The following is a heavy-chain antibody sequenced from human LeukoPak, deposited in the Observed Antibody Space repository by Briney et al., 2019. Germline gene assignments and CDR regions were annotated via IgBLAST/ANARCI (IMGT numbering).Heavy chain of an antibody. V-gene: IGHV4-59*01. CDR3: AREGAAAEGFDY. CDR2: IYYSGST. D-gene: IGHD6-13*01. Sequence: PSETLSLTCTVTGGSISSYYWSWIRQPPGKGLEWIGYIYYSGSTNYNPSLKSRVTISADTSKNQFSLKLSSVTAADTAVYYCAREGAAAEGFDYWGQGTLVTVSS. CDR1: GGSISSYY. J-gene: IGHJ4*02.